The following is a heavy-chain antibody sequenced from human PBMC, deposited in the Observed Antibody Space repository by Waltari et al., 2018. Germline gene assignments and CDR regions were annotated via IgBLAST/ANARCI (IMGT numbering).Heavy chain of an antibody. CDR2: IHISGRI. V-gene: IGHV4-4*07. J-gene: IGHJ5*02. Sequence: QVQLQESGPGLVRPSETLSLTRNVSGGSISDFYWTWIRQPAGKGLEWIGRIHISGRIDYHPSLRSRVSMSVDTSKNQFSLKLSSIIAADTAVYYCARDYGQDWFDPWGQGTLVTVSS. CDR1: GGSISDFY. D-gene: IGHD3-10*01. CDR3: ARDYGQDWFDP.